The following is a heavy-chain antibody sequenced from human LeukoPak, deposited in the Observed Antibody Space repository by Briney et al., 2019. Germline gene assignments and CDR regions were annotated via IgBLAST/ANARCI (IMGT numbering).Heavy chain of an antibody. CDR2: IWYDGSNK. Sequence: GGSLRLSCAASGFTFSSYGMHWVRQAPGKGLEWVAVIWYDGSNKYYADSVKGRFTISRDNARNSQFLQMNSLRVDDTAVYYCASGGGWVFFNWGQGTLVTVSS. V-gene: IGHV3-33*03. J-gene: IGHJ4*02. CDR1: GFTFSSYG. CDR3: ASGGGWVFFN. D-gene: IGHD6-19*01.